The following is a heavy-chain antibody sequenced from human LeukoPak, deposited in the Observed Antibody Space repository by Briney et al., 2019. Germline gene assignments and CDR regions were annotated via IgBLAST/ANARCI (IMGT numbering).Heavy chain of an antibody. CDR2: VSYSGGT. Sequence: PSETLSLTCTVSGGSISSFFWNWVRQPPGKGLEWIGYVSYSGGTNYNPSLKSRVTMSVDTSKDQFSLILTSVTAADTAVYYCARDTGVTTSASPVGYWGQGTLVTVSS. CDR1: GGSISSFF. CDR3: ARDTGVTTSASPVGY. V-gene: IGHV4-59*01. D-gene: IGHD4-23*01. J-gene: IGHJ4*02.